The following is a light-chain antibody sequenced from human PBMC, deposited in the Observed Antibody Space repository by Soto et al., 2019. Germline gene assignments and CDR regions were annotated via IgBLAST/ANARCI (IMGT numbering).Light chain of an antibody. CDR1: QSVSTN. CDR2: GAS. Sequence: ETVVTQSPATLSVSPGERATLSFRASQSVSTNLAWYQHKPGQAPRLLISGASTRATGLPARFSGSGSGTEFTLTISSLQSEDFAVYYCQQYNNWPGTFGQGTKV. J-gene: IGKJ1*01. CDR3: QQYNNWPGT. V-gene: IGKV3-15*01.